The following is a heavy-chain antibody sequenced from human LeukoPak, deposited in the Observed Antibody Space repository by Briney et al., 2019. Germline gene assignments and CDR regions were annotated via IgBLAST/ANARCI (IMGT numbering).Heavy chain of an antibody. Sequence: GGSLRLSCAASGFTFSSYAMQWVRQAPGKGLEWVAVISYDGSNKYYADSVKGRFTISRDNSKNTLYLQMNSLSAEDTAVYYCAREKPGTTYSLDYWGQGTLVTVSS. D-gene: IGHD1-7*01. CDR3: AREKPGTTYSLDY. CDR2: ISYDGSNK. V-gene: IGHV3-30-3*01. CDR1: GFTFSSYA. J-gene: IGHJ4*02.